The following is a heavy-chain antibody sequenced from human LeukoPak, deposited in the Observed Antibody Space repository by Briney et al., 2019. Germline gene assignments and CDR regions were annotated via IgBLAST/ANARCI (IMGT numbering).Heavy chain of an antibody. CDR2: IRFNGN. Sequence: QTGGSLRLSCAASGFTFSNYAIHWVRQAPGKGLEWVASIRFNGNFCADYVKGRFTISRDNSKSTVSLQMDTLRTEDTALYYCARENWDFDFWGQGTLVTVSS. J-gene: IGHJ4*02. CDR3: ARENWDFDF. V-gene: IGHV3-30*02. D-gene: IGHD7-27*01. CDR1: GFTFSNYA.